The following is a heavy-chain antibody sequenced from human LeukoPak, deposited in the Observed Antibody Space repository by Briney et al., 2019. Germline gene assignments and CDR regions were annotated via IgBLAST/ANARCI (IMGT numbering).Heavy chain of an antibody. J-gene: IGHJ3*02. CDR2: IYYSGST. CDR3: ARNDGDI. CDR1: GDSISSYY. V-gene: IGHV4-59*08. D-gene: IGHD3-16*01. Sequence: TSETLSLTCTVPGDSISSYYWSSIRQPPGKGLEWIGYIYYSGSTNYNPSLKSRLTIAVDRSKNQFSLKLGSVTAADTAVYYCARNDGDIWGQGTMVTVSS.